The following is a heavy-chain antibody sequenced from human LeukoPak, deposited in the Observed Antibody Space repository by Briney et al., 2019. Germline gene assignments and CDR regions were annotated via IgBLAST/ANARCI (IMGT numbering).Heavy chain of an antibody. D-gene: IGHD3-10*01. CDR3: SRDGLDYYGSGSYRGFDY. Sequence: PGGSLRLSCTASGFTFGDYSMSWVRQAPGKGLEYIGFIRTKDFGGTTEYAASVKGRFTISRDDSKSIAYLQIHSLKSGDTAVYYCSRDGLDYYGSGSYRGFDYWGQGTLVTVSS. CDR2: IRTKDFGGTT. V-gene: IGHV3-49*04. CDR1: GFTFGDYS. J-gene: IGHJ4*02.